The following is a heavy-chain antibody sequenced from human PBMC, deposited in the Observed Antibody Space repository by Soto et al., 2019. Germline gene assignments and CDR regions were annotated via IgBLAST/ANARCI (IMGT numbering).Heavy chain of an antibody. CDR2: IKQDGSEK. Sequence: AQGKGLEWVANIKQDGSEKYYVDSVKGRFTISRDNAKNSLYLQMNSLRAEDTAVYYCARVRSDYDAFDIWGQGTMVTVSS. V-gene: IGHV3-7*01. CDR3: ARVRSDYDAFDI. J-gene: IGHJ3*02. D-gene: IGHD4-17*01.